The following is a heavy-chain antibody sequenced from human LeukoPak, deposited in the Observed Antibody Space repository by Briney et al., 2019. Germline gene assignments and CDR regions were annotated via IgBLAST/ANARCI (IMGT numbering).Heavy chain of an antibody. D-gene: IGHD6-13*01. CDR2: IYTSGST. Sequence: SETLSLTCTVSGGSISSYYWSWIRQPAGKGLEWIGRIYTSGSTNYNPSLKSRVTMSVDTSKNQFSLKLSSVTAADTAVYYCARDGGIAAAGIGWFDPWGQGTLVTVSS. J-gene: IGHJ5*02. CDR1: GGSISSYY. CDR3: ARDGGIAAAGIGWFDP. V-gene: IGHV4-4*07.